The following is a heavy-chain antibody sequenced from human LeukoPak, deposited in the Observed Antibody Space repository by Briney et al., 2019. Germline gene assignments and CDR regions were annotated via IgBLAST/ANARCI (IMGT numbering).Heavy chain of an antibody. V-gene: IGHV4-30-4*08. CDR3: ARLPGWLRFRFGYYYMDV. Sequence: SETLSLICTVSGGSISSGDYYWSWIRQPPGKGLEWIGYIYYSGSTYYNPSLKSRVTISVDTSKNQFSLKLSSVTAADTAVYYCARLPGWLRFRFGYYYMDVWGKGTTVTVSS. CDR1: GGSISSGDYY. CDR2: IYYSGST. J-gene: IGHJ6*03. D-gene: IGHD5-12*01.